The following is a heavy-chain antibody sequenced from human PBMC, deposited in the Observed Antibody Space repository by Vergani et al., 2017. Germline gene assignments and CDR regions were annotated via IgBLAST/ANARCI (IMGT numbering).Heavy chain of an antibody. V-gene: IGHV4-4*07. CDR1: GASISSYV. D-gene: IGHD5-24*01. J-gene: IGHJ5*02. CDR3: AGDQWDNDGPRGCFAP. Sequence: VQLQESGPGLLKPSETLSLTCSVSGASISSYVWSWIRQPAGKGLEWLGRVHTDGTAYYNPSLRTRVGLSADLSQIQISLKMTSPTAADTAVSFCAGDQWDNDGPRGCFAPCGQGVLVTVSS. CDR2: VHTDGTA.